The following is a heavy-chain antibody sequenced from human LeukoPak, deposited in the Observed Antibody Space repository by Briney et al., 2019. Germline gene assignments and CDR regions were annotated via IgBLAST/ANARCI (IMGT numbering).Heavy chain of an antibody. J-gene: IGHJ4*02. CDR3: AKVGASEWSIVLGPIEY. Sequence: GGSLRLSCAASGFTFGDYYMSWIRQAPGKGLEWVSSISSSSATIYYADSVKGRFTISRDNSKNTLYLQMSSLRAEDTAVYYCAKVGASEWSIVLGPIEYWGQGTLVSVSS. CDR2: ISSSSATI. V-gene: IGHV3-11*04. D-gene: IGHD2-8*01. CDR1: GFTFGDYY.